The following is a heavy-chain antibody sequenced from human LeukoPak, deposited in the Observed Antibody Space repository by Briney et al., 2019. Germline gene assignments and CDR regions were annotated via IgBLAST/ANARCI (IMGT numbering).Heavy chain of an antibody. Sequence: ASVKVSCKASGYTLTGYYRHWLQRALGQGLEGMGWINPNSGGTNYAQKFQGRVTMTRDTSISTAYMELSRLRSDDTAVYYCASGRGTSCCRGDYWGQGTLVTVSS. CDR1: GYTLTGYY. CDR2: INPNSGGT. D-gene: IGHD2-2*01. J-gene: IGHJ4*02. CDR3: ASGRGTSCCRGDY. V-gene: IGHV1-2*02.